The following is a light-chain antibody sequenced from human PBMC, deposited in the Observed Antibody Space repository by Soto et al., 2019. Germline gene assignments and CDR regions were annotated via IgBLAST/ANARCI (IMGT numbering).Light chain of an antibody. CDR2: GAS. J-gene: IGKJ2*02. Sequence: EIVLTQSPGTLSLSPGERATLSCRASQSVSSSYLAWYQQKPGQAPRLLIYGASSRATGIPDRFSGSGSGTDFTLTISRLEPDDFAVYYCQQYGSSPRGTFGQGTKLEIK. CDR1: QSVSSSY. CDR3: QQYGSSPRGT. V-gene: IGKV3-20*01.